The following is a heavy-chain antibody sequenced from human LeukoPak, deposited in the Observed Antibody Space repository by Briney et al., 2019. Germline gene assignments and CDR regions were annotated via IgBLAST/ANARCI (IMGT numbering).Heavy chain of an antibody. J-gene: IGHJ4*02. CDR1: GFTFSSYG. CDR2: ISYDGSNK. V-gene: IGHV3-30*18. Sequence: PGGSLRLSCAASGFTFSSYGMHWVRQAPGKGLEWVAVISYDGSNKYYADSVNGRFTISRDNSKNTLSLQMNSLRAEDTAVYYRAKSPSGRSRISRFDYWGQGILVTVSS. D-gene: IGHD1-26*01. CDR3: AKSPSGRSRISRFDY.